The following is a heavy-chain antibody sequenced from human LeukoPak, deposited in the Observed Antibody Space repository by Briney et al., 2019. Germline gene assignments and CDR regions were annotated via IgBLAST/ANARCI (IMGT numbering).Heavy chain of an antibody. V-gene: IGHV1-18*01. CDR2: ISAYNGNT. Sequence: ASVKVSCKASGYTFTSYGISWVRQAPGQGLEWMGWISAYNGNTNYAQKLQGRVTMTTDTSTSTAYMELRSLRSDDTAVYYCARESVVITVKFGSWFDPWGQGTLVTVSS. CDR3: ARESVVITVKFGSWFDP. CDR1: GYTFTSYG. J-gene: IGHJ5*02. D-gene: IGHD3-22*01.